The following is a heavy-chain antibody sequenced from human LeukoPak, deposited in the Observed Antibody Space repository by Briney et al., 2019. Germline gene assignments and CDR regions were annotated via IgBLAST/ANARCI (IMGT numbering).Heavy chain of an antibody. CDR2: IYHSGST. J-gene: IGHJ6*02. V-gene: IGHV4-4*02. CDR1: GGSISSSNW. Sequence: SETLSLTCAVSGGSISSSNWWSWVRQPPGKGLEWIGEIYHSGSTNYNPSLKSRVTISVDKSKNQFSLKLSSVTAADTAVYYCARDRRLLWFGDPLGYYGMDVWGQGTTVTVSS. CDR3: ARDRRLLWFGDPLGYYGMDV. D-gene: IGHD3-10*01.